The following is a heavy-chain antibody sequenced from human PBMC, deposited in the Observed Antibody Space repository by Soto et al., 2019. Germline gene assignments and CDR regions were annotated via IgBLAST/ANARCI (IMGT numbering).Heavy chain of an antibody. CDR2: IIPILGRA. V-gene: IGHV1-69*08. CDR3: AKVGGTTCSNWFDP. CDR1: GGPFSSYH. Sequence: QVQLVQSGAEVKKPGSSVKLSCKASGGPFSSYHISWVRQAPGQGLEWVGRIIPILGRANNAQHFQGRVTITADTSTNPAYMELSTLTSEDTAVYYCAKVGGTTCSNWFDPWGHGTLVTVSS. J-gene: IGHJ5*02. D-gene: IGHD1-26*01.